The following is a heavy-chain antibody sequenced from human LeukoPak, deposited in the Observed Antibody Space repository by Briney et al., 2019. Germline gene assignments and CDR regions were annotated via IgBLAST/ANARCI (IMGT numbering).Heavy chain of an antibody. V-gene: IGHV4-4*02. CDR2: ISLTGRT. CDR1: GGSITSTNW. Sequence: SETLSLTCGASGGSITSTNWWSWVRQPPGQGLEWIGEISLTGRTNYNPSLIGRVIMSLDESRNQLSLTLTSVTAADTAMYYCTRESGPYCPFGYWGQGTLVVVPS. D-gene: IGHD1-26*01. J-gene: IGHJ4*02. CDR3: TRESGPYCPFGY.